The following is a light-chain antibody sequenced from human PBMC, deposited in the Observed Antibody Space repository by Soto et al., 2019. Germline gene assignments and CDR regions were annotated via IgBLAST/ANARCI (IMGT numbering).Light chain of an antibody. CDR3: CSYAGSTTRVV. V-gene: IGLV2-14*03. J-gene: IGLJ2*01. CDR1: SSDVVTYKY. Sequence: QSALTQPASVSGSPGQSIAISCTGTSSDVVTYKYVSWYQQHPGKAPKLMIYDVSIRPSGVSDRFSGSKSGNTASLTISGLRPEDEAYYYCCSYAGSTTRVVFGGGTKVTVL. CDR2: DVS.